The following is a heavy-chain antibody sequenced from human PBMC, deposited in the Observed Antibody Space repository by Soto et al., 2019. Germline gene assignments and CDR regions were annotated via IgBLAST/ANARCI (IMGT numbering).Heavy chain of an antibody. CDR1: GFTFSSYS. CDR3: ARLGMTYYYDSSGYPVEYYFGY. Sequence: PGGSLRLSCAASGFTFSSYSMNWVRQAPGKRLEWVSSISSSSSYIYYADSVKGRFTISRDNAKNSLYLQMNSLRAEDTAVYYCARLGMTYYYDSSGYPVEYYFGYWGQGTLVTVSS. CDR2: ISSSSSYI. D-gene: IGHD3-22*01. J-gene: IGHJ4*02. V-gene: IGHV3-21*01.